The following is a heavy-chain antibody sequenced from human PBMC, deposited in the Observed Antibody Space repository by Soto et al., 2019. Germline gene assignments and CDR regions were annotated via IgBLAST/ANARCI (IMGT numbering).Heavy chain of an antibody. V-gene: IGHV4-59*08. D-gene: IGHD2-2*01. CDR1: GGYISSFY. Sequence: LVPLSLTWSVFGGYISSFYCSWIRQPPGKGLEWIGYIYYSGSTNYNPSLKSRVTISVDTSKNQFSLKLSSVTAADTAVYYCARGDIVVVPAAMPVRWFDPWGQGTLVTVSS. CDR3: ARGDIVVVPAAMPVRWFDP. J-gene: IGHJ5*02. CDR2: IYYSGST.